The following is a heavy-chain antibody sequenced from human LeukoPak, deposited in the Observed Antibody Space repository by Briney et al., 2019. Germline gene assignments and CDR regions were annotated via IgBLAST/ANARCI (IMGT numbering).Heavy chain of an antibody. D-gene: IGHD2-15*01. CDR2: IYHSGST. Sequence: SETLSLTCTVSGGSISSSSYYWGWIREHPGRELEWIGNIYHSGSTYSNPSLKSRVTISVDTSKNQFSLKLSSVTAADTAVYYCASFPYCSGGSCYSNFQHWGQGTLVTVSS. CDR3: ASFPYCSGGSCYSNFQH. J-gene: IGHJ1*01. V-gene: IGHV4-39*01. CDR1: GGSISSSSYY.